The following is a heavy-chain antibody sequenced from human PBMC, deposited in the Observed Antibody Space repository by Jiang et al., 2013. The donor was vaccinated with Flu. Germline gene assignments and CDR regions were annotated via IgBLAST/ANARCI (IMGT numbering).Heavy chain of an antibody. Sequence: SGAEVKKPGSSVKVSCKASGGTFSSYAISWVRQAPGQGLEWMGGIIPIFGTANYAQKFQGRVTITADESTSTAYMELSSLRSEDTAVYYCAREGVVVVPAVEPSYYYYGMDVWGQGTTVTVSS. CDR1: GGTFSSYA. CDR2: IIPIFGTA. D-gene: IGHD2-2*01. J-gene: IGHJ6*02. CDR3: AREGVVVVPAVEPSYYYYGMDV. V-gene: IGHV1-69*01.